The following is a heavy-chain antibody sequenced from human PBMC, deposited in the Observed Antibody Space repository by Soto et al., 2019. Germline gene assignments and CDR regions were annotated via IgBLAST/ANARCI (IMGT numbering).Heavy chain of an antibody. CDR1: GFTFGDYA. D-gene: IGHD6-19*01. V-gene: IGHV3-49*03. Sequence: GGSLRLSCTASGFTFGDYAMSWFRQAPGKGLEWVGFIRSKAYGGTTEYAASVKGRFTISRDDSKSIAYLQMNSLKTEDTAVYYCTRATGGSSSGWYVLFDYWGQGTLVTVSS. CDR3: TRATGGSSSGWYVLFDY. CDR2: IRSKAYGGTT. J-gene: IGHJ4*02.